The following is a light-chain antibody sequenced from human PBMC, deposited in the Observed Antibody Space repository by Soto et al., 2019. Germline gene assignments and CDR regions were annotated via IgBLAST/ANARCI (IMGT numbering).Light chain of an antibody. CDR2: GGS. Sequence: ETVLTQSPGTLSLSPGERATLSCRASQSVSSTFLAWYRQKPGQTPRLLIFGGSNRATGIPDRFSGSGSGTDFTLTITRLEPEDFAVYYCGQFVGAPPRTFGQGTKVDIK. J-gene: IGKJ1*01. CDR3: GQFVGAPPRT. V-gene: IGKV3-20*01. CDR1: QSVSSTF.